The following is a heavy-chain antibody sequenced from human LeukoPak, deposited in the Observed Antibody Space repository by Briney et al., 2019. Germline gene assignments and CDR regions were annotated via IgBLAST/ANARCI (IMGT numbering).Heavy chain of an antibody. J-gene: IGHJ4*02. V-gene: IGHV3-21*01. CDR3: ARGHYDVLAASYKWTPDY. CDR2: ITSGGDYI. CDR1: GFTFNTFN. Sequence: GGSLRLSCAASGFTFNTFNMNGVRQAPGKGLEWVSSITSGGDYIYYADSVKGRFTTSRDNAKNSLSLQLNSLRVEDTAVYYCARGHYDVLAASYKWTPDYWGQGTLVTVSS. D-gene: IGHD3-9*01.